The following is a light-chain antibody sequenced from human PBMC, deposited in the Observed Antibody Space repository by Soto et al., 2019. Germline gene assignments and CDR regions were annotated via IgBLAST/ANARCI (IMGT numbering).Light chain of an antibody. CDR2: EVS. CDR3: SSYTSSSIYV. CDR1: SSDVGGYNY. Sequence: QSALTQPASVSGSPGQSITISCTGTSSDVGGYNYVSWYQQHPGKAPKLMIYEVSNRPSGVSNRFSGSKSGNTASLTISGLQAEDEADYYCSSYTSSSIYVFGTGTKLTVL. V-gene: IGLV2-14*01. J-gene: IGLJ1*01.